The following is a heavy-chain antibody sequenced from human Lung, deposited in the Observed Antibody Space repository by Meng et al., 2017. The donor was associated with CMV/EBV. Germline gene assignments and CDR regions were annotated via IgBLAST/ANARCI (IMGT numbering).Heavy chain of an antibody. Sequence: EFGPDRLMLSDTLYLNCSLCGCSIHNYFMSLSRHSVGKGLRWIRYIPTSRGIPYHLSLTSRVTLSVDPSKNQIALQLSYVTAADTAVYYGARAVVDTANFDYWGQGTLVTVSS. J-gene: IGHJ4*02. CDR3: ARAVVDTANFDY. V-gene: IGHV4-4*07. CDR2: IPTSRGI. CDR1: GCSIHNYF. D-gene: IGHD3-22*01.